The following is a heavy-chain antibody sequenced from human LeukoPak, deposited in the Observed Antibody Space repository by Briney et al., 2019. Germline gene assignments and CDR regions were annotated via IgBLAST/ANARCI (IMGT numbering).Heavy chain of an antibody. CDR2: IYYSGST. Sequence: PSETLSLTCTVSGGSISSYYWSWIRQPPGKGLEWIGYIYYSGSTNYNPSLKSRVTISVGTSKNQFSLKLSSVTAADTAVYYCARSLEADSRDYYYYYYGMDVWGQGTTVTVSS. CDR3: ARSLEADSRDYYYYYYGMDV. D-gene: IGHD3-22*01. J-gene: IGHJ6*02. V-gene: IGHV4-59*01. CDR1: GGSISSYY.